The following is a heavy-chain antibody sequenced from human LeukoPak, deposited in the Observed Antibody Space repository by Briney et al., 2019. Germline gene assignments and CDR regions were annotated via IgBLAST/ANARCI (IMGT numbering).Heavy chain of an antibody. D-gene: IGHD2-2*01. CDR2: IYYSGST. CDR3: ARHYVPAAMFYYYGMDV. V-gene: IGHV4-39*01. Sequence: SETLSLTCTVSGGSISSSSYYWGWIRQPPGKGLEWFGSIYYSGSTYYNPSLKSRVTISVDTSKNQFSLKLSSVTAADTAVYYCARHYVPAAMFYYYGMDVWGQGTTVTVSS. CDR1: GGSISSSSYY. J-gene: IGHJ6*02.